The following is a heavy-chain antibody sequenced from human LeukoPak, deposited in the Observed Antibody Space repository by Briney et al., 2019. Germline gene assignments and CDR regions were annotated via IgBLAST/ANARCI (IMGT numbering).Heavy chain of an antibody. Sequence: GGSLRLSCAASGFTFSSYAMYWVRQAPGKGLEWVAVISYDGSNKYYADSVKGRLTISRDNSKNTLYLQMNSLRVEDMAVYYCAREAGNFDYWGQGTLVTVSS. CDR1: GFTFSSYA. J-gene: IGHJ4*02. V-gene: IGHV3-30-3*01. CDR3: AREAGNFDY. D-gene: IGHD1-1*01. CDR2: ISYDGSNK.